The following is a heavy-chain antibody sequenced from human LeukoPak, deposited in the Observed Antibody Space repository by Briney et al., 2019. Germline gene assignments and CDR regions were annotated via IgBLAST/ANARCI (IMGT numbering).Heavy chain of an antibody. CDR1: QYSFTNYW. J-gene: IGHJ4*02. Sequence: GESLRISCKGFQYSFTNYWIGWVRQTPGKGLEWMGFIYPDDSDTRYSPSFQGQVTISVDKSISTAYLQWRSLKASDTAIYFCARKDSSSWYYIDYWGQGTLVTVSS. CDR2: IYPDDSDT. D-gene: IGHD6-13*01. CDR3: ARKDSSSWYYIDY. V-gene: IGHV5-51*01.